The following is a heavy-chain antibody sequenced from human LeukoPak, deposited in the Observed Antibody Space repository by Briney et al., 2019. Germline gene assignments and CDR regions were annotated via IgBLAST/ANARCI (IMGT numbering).Heavy chain of an antibody. Sequence: GGSLRLSCAASGFTVSSNYMSWVRQAPGKGLEWVGRIASKTDGGTTDYAAPVKGRFTISREDSKNTLFLQMNSLKTEDTAVYYCTTGIRGDCGQGTLVTVSS. J-gene: IGHJ4*02. CDR1: GFTVSSNY. V-gene: IGHV3-15*04. CDR3: TTGIRGD. CDR2: IASKTDGGTT.